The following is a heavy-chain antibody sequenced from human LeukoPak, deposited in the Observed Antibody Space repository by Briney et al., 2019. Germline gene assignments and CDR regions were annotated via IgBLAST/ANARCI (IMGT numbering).Heavy chain of an antibody. V-gene: IGHV3-66*04. CDR1: GFTFSSYG. Sequence: GGSLRLSCGASGFTFSSYGMHWVRQAPGKGLEWVSVIYSGGSTYYADSVKGRFTISRDNSKNTLYLQMNSLRAEDTAVYYCARQNLYYFDYWGQGTLVTVSS. J-gene: IGHJ4*02. CDR3: ARQNLYYFDY. D-gene: IGHD1-7*01. CDR2: IYSGGST.